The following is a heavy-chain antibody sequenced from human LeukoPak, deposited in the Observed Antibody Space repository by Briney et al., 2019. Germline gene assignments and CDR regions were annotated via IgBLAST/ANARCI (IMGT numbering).Heavy chain of an antibody. V-gene: IGHV3-7*01. J-gene: IGHJ4*02. CDR1: GFIFTDYW. CDR2: VNGDGSAT. CDR3: ARSRGDL. Sequence: GGSLRLSCAASGFIFTDYWMNWVRQAPGRGLEWLARVNGDGSATSYVDSVSGRFTISRDNATNSLYLKMNSLRADDTALYYCARSRGDLWGQGTLVTVSS.